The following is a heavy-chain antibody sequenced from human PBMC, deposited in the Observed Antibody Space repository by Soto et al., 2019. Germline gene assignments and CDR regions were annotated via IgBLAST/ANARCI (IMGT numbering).Heavy chain of an antibody. CDR1: GYSFTSYW. V-gene: IGHV5-10-1*01. D-gene: IGHD3-22*01. CDR3: ARSPYDSSGQNWFDP. CDR2: IDPSDSYT. J-gene: IGHJ5*02. Sequence: GESLKISCKGSGYSFTSYWISWVRQMPGKGLEWMGRIDPSDSYTNHSPSFQGHVTISADKSISTAYLQWGSLKASDTAMYYCARSPYDSSGQNWFDPWGQGTLVTVSS.